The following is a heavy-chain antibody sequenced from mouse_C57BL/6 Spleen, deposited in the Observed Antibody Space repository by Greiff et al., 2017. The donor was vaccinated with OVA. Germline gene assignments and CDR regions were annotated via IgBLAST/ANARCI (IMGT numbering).Heavy chain of an antibody. CDR2: IDPEDGDT. CDR1: GFNIKDYY. CDR3: TDGSSSPWFAY. J-gene: IGHJ3*01. D-gene: IGHD1-1*01. V-gene: IGHV14-1*01. Sequence: VHVKQSGAELVRPGASVKLSCTASGFNIKDYYMHWVKQRPEQGLEWIGRIDPEDGDTEYAPKFQGKATMTADTSSNTAYLQLSSLTSEDTAVYYCTDGSSSPWFAYWGQGTLVTVSA.